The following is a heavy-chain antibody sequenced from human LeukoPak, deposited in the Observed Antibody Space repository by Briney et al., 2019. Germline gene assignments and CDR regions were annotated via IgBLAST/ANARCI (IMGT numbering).Heavy chain of an antibody. D-gene: IGHD3-22*01. CDR1: GFTFSNAW. CDR2: ISGSGGST. V-gene: IGHV3-23*01. J-gene: IGHJ4*02. CDR3: AKDAQIVVVSNDFDY. Sequence: GGSLRLSCAASGFTFSNAWMSWVRQAPGKGLEWVSAISGSGGSTYYADSVKGRFTISRDNSKNTLYLQMNSLRAEDTAVYYCAKDAQIVVVSNDFDYWGQGTLVTVSS.